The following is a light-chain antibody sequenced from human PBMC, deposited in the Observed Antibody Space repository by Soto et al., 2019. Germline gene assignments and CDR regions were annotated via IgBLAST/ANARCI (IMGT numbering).Light chain of an antibody. CDR3: QQTYTNPLT. J-gene: IGKJ5*01. CDR1: QSISVY. Sequence: DIQITQSPSSLSASVGDRVTITCRASQSISVYLNWYHHKPGKAPKLLIYAASNLQSGVPSRFSGSGSGTDFILTISSLQPEDFATYYCQQTYTNPLTFGQGTRLEI. CDR2: AAS. V-gene: IGKV1-39*01.